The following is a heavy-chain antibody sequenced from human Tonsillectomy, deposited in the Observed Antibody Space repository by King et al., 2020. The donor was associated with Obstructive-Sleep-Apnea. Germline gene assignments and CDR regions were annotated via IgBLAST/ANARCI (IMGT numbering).Heavy chain of an antibody. Sequence: VQLVESGAEVKKPGSAVKVSCKASGGSLSNYAVSWVRQAPGQGLEWMGGIIPLFGIANYAQSFQDRVTITADESTSTAYLELSSLRSGDTAIYYCAGAGTVTHNHHFGMDVWGQGTTVTVS. V-gene: IGHV1-69*01. D-gene: IGHD4-17*01. CDR2: IIPLFGIA. J-gene: IGHJ6*02. CDR3: AGAGTVTHNHHFGMDV. CDR1: GGSLSNYA.